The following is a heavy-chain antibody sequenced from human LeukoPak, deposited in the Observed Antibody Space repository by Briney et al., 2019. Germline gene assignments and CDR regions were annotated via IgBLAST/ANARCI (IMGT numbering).Heavy chain of an antibody. J-gene: IGHJ5*02. CDR3: ARESGEFGLGYQLDP. Sequence: GGSLRLSRAAPGLTFNRYWMSWVRQAPGKGLEGVANKKQDGSEKYYVDSVKGRFTISRDNAKNSLYLQMNSLRAEDTAVYYCARESGEFGLGYQLDPWGQGTLVSVSS. CDR2: KKQDGSEK. CDR1: GLTFNRYW. D-gene: IGHD2-2*01. V-gene: IGHV3-7*03.